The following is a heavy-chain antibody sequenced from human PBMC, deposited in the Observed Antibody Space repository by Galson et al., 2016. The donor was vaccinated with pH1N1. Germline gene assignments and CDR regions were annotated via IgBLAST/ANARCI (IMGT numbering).Heavy chain of an antibody. J-gene: IGHJ4*02. Sequence: SLRLSCAASGFTFSSYWMGWIRQAPGKGLEWVANIKEDGSTKYYVDSVKGRFTISRDNAKNSLYLQMNSLRAEDTAVYYCAKKIGSDWGQGTLVTVSS. V-gene: IGHV3-7*01. CDR2: IKEDGSTK. CDR1: GFTFSSYW. CDR3: AKKIGSD. D-gene: IGHD3-22*01.